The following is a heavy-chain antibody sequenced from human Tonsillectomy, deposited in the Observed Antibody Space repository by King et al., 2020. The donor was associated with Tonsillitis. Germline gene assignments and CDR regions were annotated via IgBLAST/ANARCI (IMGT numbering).Heavy chain of an antibody. Sequence: VQLVESGGGLVQPGGSLRLSCAASGFTFSNYAMNWVRRAPGKGLEWVSGISGSGGGGSTYYAASVKGRFTISRDNSKNTLYLQMNSLRAEDTAVYYCAKDISTVVTWLDNWGQGNLVTVSS. CDR2: ISGSGGGGST. D-gene: IGHD4-23*01. J-gene: IGHJ4*02. V-gene: IGHV3-23*04. CDR3: AKDISTVVTWLDN. CDR1: GFTFSNYA.